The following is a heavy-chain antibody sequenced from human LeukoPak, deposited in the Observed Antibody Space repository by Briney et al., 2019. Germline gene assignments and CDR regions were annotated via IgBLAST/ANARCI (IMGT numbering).Heavy chain of an antibody. J-gene: IGHJ6*02. CDR3: ARVGVAVAGTHYYYYGMDV. V-gene: IGHV3-21*01. D-gene: IGHD6-19*01. CDR2: ISSSSSYI. CDR1: GFTFSSYS. Sequence: PGESLRLSCAASGFTFSSYSMNWVRQAPGKGLEWVSSISSSSSYIYYADSVKGRFTISRDNAKNSLYLQMNSLRAEDTAVYYCARVGVAVAGTHYYYYGMDVWGQGTTVTVSS.